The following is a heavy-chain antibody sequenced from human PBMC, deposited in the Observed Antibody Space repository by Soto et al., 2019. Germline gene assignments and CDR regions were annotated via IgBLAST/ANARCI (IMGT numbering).Heavy chain of an antibody. CDR1: GASISSTTSHNW. D-gene: IGHD1-26*01. CDR2: IYHSGST. Sequence: QVHLQESGPGLVRPSGTLSLTCAVSGASISSTTSHNWWSWVRQPPGQGLEWIGEIYHSGSTNYTPSLKSRVTMSVDKSTNQFSLKLTSVTAADTAVYYCARMVGATLVDFWGQGTLVTVSS. CDR3: ARMVGATLVDF. V-gene: IGHV4-4*02. J-gene: IGHJ4*02.